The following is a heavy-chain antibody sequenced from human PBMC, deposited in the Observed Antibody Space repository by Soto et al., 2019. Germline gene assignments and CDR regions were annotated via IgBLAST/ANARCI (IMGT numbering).Heavy chain of an antibody. CDR2: ISSSSSTI. V-gene: IGHV3-48*01. Sequence: PGGSLRLSCAASGFTFSSYSMNWVRQAPGKGLEWVSYISSSSSTIYYADSVKGRFTISRDNAKNSLYLQMNSLRAEDTAVYYCSSTRGITGTTDLTFWFDPWGQGT. J-gene: IGHJ5*02. CDR1: GFTFSSYS. D-gene: IGHD1-7*01. CDR3: SSTRGITGTTDLTFWFDP.